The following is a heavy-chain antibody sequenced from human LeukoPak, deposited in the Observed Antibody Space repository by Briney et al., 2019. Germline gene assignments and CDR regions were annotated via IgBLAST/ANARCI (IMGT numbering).Heavy chain of an antibody. CDR1: GGSISSYY. CDR3: AREGSGSYYRAPFDY. CDR2: INHSGST. V-gene: IGHV4-34*01. J-gene: IGHJ4*02. D-gene: IGHD3-10*01. Sequence: SETLSLTCTVSGGSISSYYWSWIRQPPGKGLEWIGEINHSGSTNYNPSLKSRVTISVDMSKNQFSLKLSSVTAADTAVYYCAREGSGSYYRAPFDYWGQGTLVTVSS.